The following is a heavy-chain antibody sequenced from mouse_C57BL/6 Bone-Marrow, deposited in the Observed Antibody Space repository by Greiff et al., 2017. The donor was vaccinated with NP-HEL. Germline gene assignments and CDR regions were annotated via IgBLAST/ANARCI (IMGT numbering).Heavy chain of an antibody. D-gene: IGHD1-1*01. CDR2: ISDGGSYT. V-gene: IGHV5-4*01. Sequence: EVHLVESGGGLVKPGGSLKLSCAASGFTFSSYAMSWVRQTPEKRLEWVATISDGGSYTYYPDNVKGRFTISRDNAKNNLYLQMSHLKSENTAMYYCARDRAITTVVSYFDVWGTGTTVTVSS. J-gene: IGHJ1*03. CDR1: GFTFSSYA. CDR3: ARDRAITTVVSYFDV.